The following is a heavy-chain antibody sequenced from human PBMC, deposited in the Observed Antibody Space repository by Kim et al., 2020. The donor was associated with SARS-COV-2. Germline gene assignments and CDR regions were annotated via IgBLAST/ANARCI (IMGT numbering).Heavy chain of an antibody. CDR3: ARQAYGDYTHVDY. J-gene: IGHJ4*02. CDR1: GYSFSLYW. V-gene: IGHV5-51*01. D-gene: IGHD4-17*01. Sequence: GESLKISCKASGYSFSLYWIGWVRQMPGKGLEWMGIMYPGDSDIRYSPSFDGQVTISADKSTSTAYLQWSSLKASDTAIYYCARQAYGDYTHVDYWGQGT. CDR2: MYPGDSDI.